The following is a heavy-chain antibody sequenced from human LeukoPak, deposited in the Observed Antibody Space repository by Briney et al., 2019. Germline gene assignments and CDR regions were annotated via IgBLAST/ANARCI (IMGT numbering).Heavy chain of an antibody. D-gene: IGHD3-10*01. CDR2: IHSGGST. CDR3: ARRRGVGYYYYGMDV. CDR1: GFTVSSNN. Sequence: GGSLRLSCADSGFTVSSNNMSWVRQAPGKGLEWVSVIHSGGSTYYADSVRGRFTISRDNSKNTLYLQMNSLRAEDTAVYYCARRRGVGYYYYGMDVWGQGTTVTVSS. J-gene: IGHJ6*02. V-gene: IGHV3-66*01.